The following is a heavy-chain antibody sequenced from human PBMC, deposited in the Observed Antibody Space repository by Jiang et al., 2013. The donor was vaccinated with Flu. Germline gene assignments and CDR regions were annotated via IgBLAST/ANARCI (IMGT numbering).Heavy chain of an antibody. V-gene: IGHV1-24*01. CDR3: ATDVIGAPPSTPFDVRGMDL. CDR1: GYALSELS. D-gene: IGHD6-13*01. J-gene: IGHJ6*02. Sequence: SGAEVKRPGASVKVSCKVSGYALSELSMHWVRQVPGKGLEWMGTFDPDNGETIYAQTLQGRVTMTEDTSTNTAYMELSGLRSEDTAILYCATDVIGAPPSTPFDVRGMDLWGQGTTVTVSS. CDR2: FDPDNGET.